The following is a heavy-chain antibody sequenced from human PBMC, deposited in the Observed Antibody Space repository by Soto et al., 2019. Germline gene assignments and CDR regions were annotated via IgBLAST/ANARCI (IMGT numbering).Heavy chain of an antibody. J-gene: IGHJ6*02. V-gene: IGHV4-59*01. CDR3: ARKIDKYYYYGLDV. D-gene: IGHD3-9*01. CDR2: VYYRGTP. Sequence: WTWIRQPPGKGLEWIGNVYYRGTPNYNPSLKSRLTISVDTSKNQFSMMLTSVTAADTAVYYCARKIDKYYYYGLDVWGQGTTVTVSS.